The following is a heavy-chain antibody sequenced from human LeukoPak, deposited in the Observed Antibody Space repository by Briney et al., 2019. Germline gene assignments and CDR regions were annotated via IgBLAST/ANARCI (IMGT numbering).Heavy chain of an antibody. V-gene: IGHV3-23*01. CDR2: ISGSGRT. J-gene: IGHJ4*02. D-gene: IGHD3-22*01. CDR1: GFTFSSYA. CDR3: AKAGSSNGNYYFDY. Sequence: GGSLRLSCAASGFTFSSYAMNWVRQAPGKGLEWVSGISGSGRTYYADSVKGRFTIFRDNSRNTLYLQMNSLRAEDTAVYYCAKAGSSNGNYYFDYWGQGTLVTVSS.